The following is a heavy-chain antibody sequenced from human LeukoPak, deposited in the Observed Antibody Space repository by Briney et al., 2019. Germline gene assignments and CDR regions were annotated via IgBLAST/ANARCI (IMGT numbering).Heavy chain of an antibody. Sequence: PGGSLRLSCSASGFTFSSYAMSWVRQAPGKGLEWVSSISGSGGGTDYADSVKGRFTISRDNSKNTLYLQMNSLRDVETAVYYCAKDPRGMDPAPYWGQGTLVTVSP. V-gene: IGHV3-23*01. CDR3: AKDPRGMDPAPY. CDR1: GFTFSSYA. D-gene: IGHD2-15*01. J-gene: IGHJ4*02. CDR2: ISGSGGGT.